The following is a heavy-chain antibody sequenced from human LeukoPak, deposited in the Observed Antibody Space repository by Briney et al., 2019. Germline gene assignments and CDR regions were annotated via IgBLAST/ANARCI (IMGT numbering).Heavy chain of an antibody. V-gene: IGHV4-4*07. CDR1: GGSICTYY. Sequence: PPETLSLTCTVSGGSICTYYWSWIRQPAGKGLEWIGRIYTSGSTDYNPSLTSRATISVDTSKNQFSLKLSSLTAADTAVYYCAREMIAAAGYFDYWGQGTLVTVSS. D-gene: IGHD6-13*01. J-gene: IGHJ4*02. CDR3: AREMIAAAGYFDY. CDR2: IYTSGST.